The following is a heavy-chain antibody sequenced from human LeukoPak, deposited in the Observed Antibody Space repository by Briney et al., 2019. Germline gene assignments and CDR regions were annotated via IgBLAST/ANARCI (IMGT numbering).Heavy chain of an antibody. V-gene: IGHV1-69*04. CDR2: IIPNLGSV. D-gene: IGHD3-9*01. CDR1: GANFSSFA. J-gene: IGHJ5*02. CDR3: ARAVDDILAGYYWGDWFDP. Sequence: SVKVSCKASGANFSSFALAWVRQAPGQGLEWMGRIIPNLGSVNYAQSFQGRVTITADKSTSTGFMELSSLRSEDTAVYYCARAVDDILAGYYWGDWFDPWGQGTLVTVSS.